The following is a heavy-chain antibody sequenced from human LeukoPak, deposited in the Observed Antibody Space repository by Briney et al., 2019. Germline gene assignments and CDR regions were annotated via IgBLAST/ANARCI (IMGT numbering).Heavy chain of an antibody. CDR1: GFTFSNYA. J-gene: IGHJ3*02. Sequence: GGSLRLSCAASGFTFSNYAMHWVRQAPGKGLEWVAVILYDGSISYYADSVKGRFTISRDNSKNTLYLQMNSLRAEDTAVYYCARDAGIAAAEGAFDIWGQGTMVTVSS. CDR2: ILYDGSIS. V-gene: IGHV3-30-3*01. D-gene: IGHD6-13*01. CDR3: ARDAGIAAAEGAFDI.